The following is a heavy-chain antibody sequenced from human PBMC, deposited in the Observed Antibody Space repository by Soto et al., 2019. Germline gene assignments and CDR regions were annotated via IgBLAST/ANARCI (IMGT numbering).Heavy chain of an antibody. V-gene: IGHV3-53*01. CDR3: ARGQYYDILTGYYMGGMDV. Sequence: PVGSLRLSCAASGFTVSSNYMSWVRQAPGKGLEWVSVIYSGGSTYYADSVKGRFTISRDNSKNTLYLQMKSLRAEDTAVYYCARGQYYDILTGYYMGGMDVWGQGTTVTVSS. D-gene: IGHD3-9*01. CDR1: GFTVSSNY. CDR2: IYSGGST. J-gene: IGHJ6*02.